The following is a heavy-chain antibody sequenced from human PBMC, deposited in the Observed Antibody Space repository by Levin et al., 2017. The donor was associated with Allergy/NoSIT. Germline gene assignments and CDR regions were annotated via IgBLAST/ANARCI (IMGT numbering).Heavy chain of an antibody. CDR3: AMGSGWVFDY. CDR1: GFTFSSQW. V-gene: IGHV3-7*01. Sequence: ESLKISCAASGFTFSSQWMTWVRQAPGKGLEWVANIKLDGSEKYYGDSVKGRFTISTDNAKKSLYVQMNSLRAEDTAMYYCAMGSGWVFDYWGQGTLVTVSS. CDR2: IKLDGSEK. J-gene: IGHJ4*02. D-gene: IGHD6-19*01.